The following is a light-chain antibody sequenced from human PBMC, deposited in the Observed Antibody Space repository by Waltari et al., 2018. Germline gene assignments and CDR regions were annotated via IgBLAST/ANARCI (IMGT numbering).Light chain of an antibody. Sequence: IGDRVTITCRASQGITNYLAWYQQKLGKVPKLLIYAASTLQSGVPSRFSGSGSGTDFTLTISSLQPEDVATYFCQKYNSAPLTFGQGTKVEVK. J-gene: IGKJ1*01. CDR3: QKYNSAPLT. CDR1: QGITNY. V-gene: IGKV1-27*01. CDR2: AAS.